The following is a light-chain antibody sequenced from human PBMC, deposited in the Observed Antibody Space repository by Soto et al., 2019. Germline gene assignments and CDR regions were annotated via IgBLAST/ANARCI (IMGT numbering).Light chain of an antibody. J-gene: IGLJ3*02. V-gene: IGLV1-40*01. CDR3: QSYGSSLSGSKV. Sequence: QSVLTQPPSVSGAPGQRVTISCTGSSSNIGAGYDVHWYQQLPGTAPKLLIYGNSNRPSGVPDRFSGSKSGTSASLAITWLQAEDEADYYCQSYGSSLSGSKVFGGGTKVTVL. CDR2: GNS. CDR1: SSNIGAGYD.